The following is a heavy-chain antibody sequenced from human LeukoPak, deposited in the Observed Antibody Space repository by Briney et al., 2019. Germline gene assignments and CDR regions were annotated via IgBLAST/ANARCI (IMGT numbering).Heavy chain of an antibody. D-gene: IGHD2-8*01. J-gene: IGHJ4*02. CDR2: IYYTGST. CDR3: SAERNGSPHY. CDR1: RGSVGSSSFY. V-gene: IGHV4-39*07. Sequence: SETLSLTCTVSRGSVGSSSFYWSWVRQPPGKGLEWIASIYYTGSTFYNPSLKSRVTISLDMSKDEFFLTMTSVTAADTAIYFCSAERNGSPHYWGQGIQVTVSS.